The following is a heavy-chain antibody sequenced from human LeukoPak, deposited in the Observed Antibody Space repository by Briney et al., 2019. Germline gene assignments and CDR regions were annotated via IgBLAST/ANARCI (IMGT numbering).Heavy chain of an antibody. J-gene: IGHJ5*02. Sequence: SETLSLTCTVSGGSISSSFYYWGWLRQPPGKGLEWIGSTYYSGTTYYKPSLKSRVTMSVDTSKNQFSLKLSSVTAADTAVYYCARDRASGWFDPWGQGTLVTVSS. D-gene: IGHD2-15*01. CDR1: GGSISSSFYY. CDR3: ARDRASGWFDP. V-gene: IGHV4-39*07. CDR2: TYYSGTT.